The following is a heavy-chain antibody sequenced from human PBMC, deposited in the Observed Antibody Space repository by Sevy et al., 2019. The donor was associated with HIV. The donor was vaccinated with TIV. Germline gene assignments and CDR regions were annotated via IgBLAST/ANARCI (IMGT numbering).Heavy chain of an antibody. V-gene: IGHV3-7*01. CDR1: GFTFSSYW. J-gene: IGHJ6*03. Sequence: GGSLRLSCAASGFTFSSYWMSWVRQAPGKGLEWVANIKQDGSEKYYVDSVKGRFTISRDNAKNSLYLQMKGRRAEDTAVYYCARVRTDTAMVIAYYYYYMDVWGKGTTVTVSS. CDR2: IKQDGSEK. CDR3: ARVRTDTAMVIAYYYYYMDV. D-gene: IGHD5-18*01.